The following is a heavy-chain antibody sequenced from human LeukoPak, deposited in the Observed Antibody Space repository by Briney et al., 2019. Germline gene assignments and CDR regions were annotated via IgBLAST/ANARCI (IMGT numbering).Heavy chain of an antibody. J-gene: IGHJ4*02. CDR2: ISYDGSNK. CDR1: GFTFSSYA. V-gene: IGHV3-30-3*01. D-gene: IGHD3-22*01. Sequence: PGGSLRLSCAASGFTFSSYAMHWVRQAPGKGLEWVAVISYDGSNKYYADSVKGRSTISRDNSKNTLYLQMNSLRAEDTAVYYCARDRYYDSSGGFDYWGQGTLVTVSS. CDR3: ARDRYYDSSGGFDY.